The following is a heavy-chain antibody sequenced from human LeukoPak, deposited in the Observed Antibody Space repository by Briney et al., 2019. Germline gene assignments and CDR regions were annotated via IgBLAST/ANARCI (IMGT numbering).Heavy chain of an antibody. CDR2: FDPEDGET. CDR1: VYTLTELS. Sequence: GASATVSFTCSVYTLTELSMHWVRQAPGKGLEWMGGFDPEDGETIYAQKFQGRVTMTEDTSTDTAYMELSSLRSEDTAVYYCAMGDSSGYYSFDYWGQGTLVTVSS. D-gene: IGHD3-22*01. J-gene: IGHJ4*02. CDR3: AMGDSSGYYSFDY. V-gene: IGHV1-24*01.